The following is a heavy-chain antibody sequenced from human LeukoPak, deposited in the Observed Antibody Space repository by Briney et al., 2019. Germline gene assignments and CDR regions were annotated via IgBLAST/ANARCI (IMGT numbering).Heavy chain of an antibody. J-gene: IGHJ6*02. D-gene: IGHD3-10*01. CDR1: GFTFSSYS. CDR3: ARDRVTMVRGVISSYYGMDV. Sequence: PGGSLRLSCAASGFTFSSYSMNWVRQAPGKGLERVSSISSSGSYIYYADSVKGRFTISRDNAKNSLYLQMNSLRAEDTAVYYCARDRVTMVRGVISSYYGMDVWGQGTTVTVSS. CDR2: ISSSGSYI. V-gene: IGHV3-21*01.